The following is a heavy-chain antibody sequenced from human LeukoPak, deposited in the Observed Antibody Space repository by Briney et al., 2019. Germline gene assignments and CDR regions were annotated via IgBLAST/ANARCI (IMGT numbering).Heavy chain of an antibody. J-gene: IGHJ4*02. V-gene: IGHV1-8*01. CDR1: GYTFTSFD. Sequence: ASVKVSCKASGYTFTSFDMNWVRQATGQGLEWMGWMNPNSGNTGYAQKFQGRVTMTRDTSISTAYMELSRLRSDDTAVYYCARLRFGDPFDYWGQGTLVTVSS. D-gene: IGHD3-10*01. CDR2: MNPNSGNT. CDR3: ARLRFGDPFDY.